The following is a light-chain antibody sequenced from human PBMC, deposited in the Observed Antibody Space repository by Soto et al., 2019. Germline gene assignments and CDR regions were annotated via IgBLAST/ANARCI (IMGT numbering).Light chain of an antibody. Sequence: DVVMTQSPLSLPVTLGQPASISCRSSQSLVHSDGNTYLNWLHQRPGQSPRRLIYKVSNRDSGVPDRFSGSGSATDFTLKISGVEAEDVGVYYCMQGTHWPPYTFGQGTKLEIK. CDR3: MQGTHWPPYT. CDR2: KVS. V-gene: IGKV2-30*02. J-gene: IGKJ2*01. CDR1: QSLVHSDGNTY.